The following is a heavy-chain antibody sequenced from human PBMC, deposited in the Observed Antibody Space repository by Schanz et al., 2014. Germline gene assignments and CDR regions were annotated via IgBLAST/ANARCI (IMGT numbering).Heavy chain of an antibody. V-gene: IGHV3-21*01. CDR3: AREEGWGIAAAGPKHYYYGMDV. Sequence: EVQLVESGGGLVKPGGSLRLSCEASEFTFSSYKMNWVRQAPGKGLEWVSSISSSGSYIHYADSVKGRFTISRDNAKNTRYLQMNSLRAEDTAVYYCAREEGWGIAAAGPKHYYYGMDVWGQGTTVTVSS. CDR2: ISSSGSYI. J-gene: IGHJ6*02. D-gene: IGHD6-13*01. CDR1: EFTFSSYK.